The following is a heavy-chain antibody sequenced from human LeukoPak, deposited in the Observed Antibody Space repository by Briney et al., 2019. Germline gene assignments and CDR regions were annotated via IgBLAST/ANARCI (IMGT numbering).Heavy chain of an antibody. V-gene: IGHV4-59*01. CDR1: GGSISSYY. CDR3: ARVRHTMIVGGNAFDI. CDR2: TYYSGST. J-gene: IGHJ3*02. Sequence: SETLSLTCTVSGGSISSYYWSWIRQPPGKGLEWIGYTYYSGSTNYNPSLKSRVTISVDTSKNQFSLKLSSVTAADTAVYYCARVRHTMIVGGNAFDIWGQGTMVTVSS. D-gene: IGHD3-22*01.